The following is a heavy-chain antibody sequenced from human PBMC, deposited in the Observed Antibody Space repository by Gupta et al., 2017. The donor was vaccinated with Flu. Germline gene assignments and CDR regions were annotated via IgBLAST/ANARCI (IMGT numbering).Heavy chain of an antibody. Sequence: QVQLVESGGGVVQPGRSLRLSCAASGFTFSTYGMDWVRRAPGKGLEWVALIWYDGSNKYFADSVKGRFTISRDNSKNKLYLQINSLRVEDTAVYFCAREGIAVAGRYYGMDVWGQGTTVTVSS. CDR3: AREGIAVAGRYYGMDV. J-gene: IGHJ6*02. D-gene: IGHD6-19*01. CDR2: IWYDGSNK. V-gene: IGHV3-33*01. CDR1: GFTFSTYG.